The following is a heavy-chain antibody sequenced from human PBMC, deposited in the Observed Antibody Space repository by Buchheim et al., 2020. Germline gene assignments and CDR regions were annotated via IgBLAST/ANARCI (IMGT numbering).Heavy chain of an antibody. V-gene: IGHV3-30*18. CDR3: AKGLGGGRELDYIWGTYRFYVY. CDR2: ISYDGSSK. Sequence: QVQLLESGGGVVQPGRSLRLSCTASGFTFSNYGMHWVRQAPGKGLEWVAVISYDGSSKFYADSVRGRSTISRDNANNTLYLQVNSLRPEDTAVYYCAKGLGGGRELDYIWGTYRFYVYWGQGAL. D-gene: IGHD3-16*02. CDR1: GFTFSNYG. J-gene: IGHJ4*02.